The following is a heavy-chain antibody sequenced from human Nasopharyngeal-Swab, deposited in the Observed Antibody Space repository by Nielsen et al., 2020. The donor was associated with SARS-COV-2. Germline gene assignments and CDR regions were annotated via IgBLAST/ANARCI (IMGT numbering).Heavy chain of an antibody. CDR3: ARDRRDVDNQ. D-gene: IGHD5-24*01. CDR1: GFDVSGNY. J-gene: IGHJ4*02. Sequence: GGSLRLSCAASGFDVSGNYMSWFRQAPGKGLEWVSVMYAGGDIYYADSVKGRFTISRDSSKNTLYLQMNRLRVEDTALYYCARDRRDVDNQWGQGTLVTVSS. V-gene: IGHV3-53*01. CDR2: MYAGGDI.